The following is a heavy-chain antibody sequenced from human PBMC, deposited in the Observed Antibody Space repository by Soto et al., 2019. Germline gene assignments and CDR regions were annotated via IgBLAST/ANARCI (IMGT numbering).Heavy chain of an antibody. CDR2: IWYDGSNK. J-gene: IGHJ4*02. D-gene: IGHD3-22*01. V-gene: IGHV3-33*01. Sequence: GGSLRLSCAASGFTFSSYGTHWVRQAPGKGLEWVAVIWYDGSNKYYADSVKGRFTISRDNSKNTLYLQMNSLRAEDTAVYYCARTYDSSGPFDYWGQGTLVTVSS. CDR1: GFTFSSYG. CDR3: ARTYDSSGPFDY.